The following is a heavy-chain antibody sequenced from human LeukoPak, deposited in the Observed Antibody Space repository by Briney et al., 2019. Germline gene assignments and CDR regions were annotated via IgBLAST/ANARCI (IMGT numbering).Heavy chain of an antibody. CDR3: ARAEITSFSLAADY. V-gene: IGHV4-31*03. CDR1: GGSISSGGYY. CDR2: IYYSGST. J-gene: IGHJ4*02. Sequence: PSQTLSLTCTVSGGSISSGGYYWSWIRQHPGKGLEWIGYIYYSGSTYYNPSPKKRVYISVDTSKNQFSLKLRSGTGADTAVDYCARAEITSFSLAADYWGQGTLVTVSS. D-gene: IGHD1-14*01.